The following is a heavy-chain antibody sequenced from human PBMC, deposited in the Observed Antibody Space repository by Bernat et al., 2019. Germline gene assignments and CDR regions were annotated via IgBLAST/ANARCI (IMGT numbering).Heavy chain of an antibody. J-gene: IGHJ4*02. V-gene: IGHV1-69*06. D-gene: IGHD3-22*01. CDR2: IIPIFGTA. CDR1: GGTFSSYA. Sequence: QVQLVQSGAEVKKPGSSVKVSCKASGGTFSSYAISWVRQAPGQGLEWMGGIIPIFGTANYAQKFQGRVTITADKSTSTAYMELSSLRSEDTAVYYCARDPRGAYYYDSSGYSLDYWGQGALVTVSS. CDR3: ARDPRGAYYYDSSGYSLDY.